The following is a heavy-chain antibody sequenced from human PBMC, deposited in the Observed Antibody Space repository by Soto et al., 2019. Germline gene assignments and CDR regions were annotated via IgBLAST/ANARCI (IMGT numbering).Heavy chain of an antibody. CDR2: IYISGST. D-gene: IGHD2-2*01. J-gene: IGHJ3*02. CDR3: ARTLLPDTKGAFDI. V-gene: IGHV4-4*07. CDR1: GGSVSSYF. Sequence: QVQLQESGPGLVKPSETLSLTCSVSGGSVSSYFWSWIRQPAGKGLEWIGRIYISGSTNDNPSLKSRVTMSIDTPKNQFSLRLTSVTAADTAIYYCARTLLPDTKGAFDIWGQGTLVTVSS.